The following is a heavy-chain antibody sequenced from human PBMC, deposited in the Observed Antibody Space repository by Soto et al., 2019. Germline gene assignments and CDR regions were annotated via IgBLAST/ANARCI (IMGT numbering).Heavy chain of an antibody. J-gene: IGHJ6*02. V-gene: IGHV3-30*03. CDR1: GFTFSSYG. Sequence: QVQLVESGGGVVQPGRSLRLSCAASGFTFSSYGMHWVRQAPGKGLEWVAVISYDGSNKYYADSAKGRFTISRDNSKNTLYLQMNSLRAEDTAVYYWARDLADYDYYCMDVWGQGNTVTV. CDR2: ISYDGSNK. CDR3: ARDLADYDYYCMDV.